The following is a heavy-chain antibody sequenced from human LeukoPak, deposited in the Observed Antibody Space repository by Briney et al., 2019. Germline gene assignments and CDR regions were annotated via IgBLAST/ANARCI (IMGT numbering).Heavy chain of an antibody. CDR1: GFTFSSYS. J-gene: IGHJ4*02. V-gene: IGHV3-21*01. CDR2: ISSSSSYI. Sequence: GGSLRLSCALSGFTFSSYSMNWVRQAPGKGLEWVSSISSSSSYIYYADSVKGRFTISRDNAKNSLYLQMNSLRAEDTAVYYCARWGGYSGYDSDYWGQGTLVTVSS. D-gene: IGHD5-12*01. CDR3: ARWGGYSGYDSDY.